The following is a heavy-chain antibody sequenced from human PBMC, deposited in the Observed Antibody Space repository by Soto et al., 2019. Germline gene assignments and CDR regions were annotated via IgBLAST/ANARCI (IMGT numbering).Heavy chain of an antibody. J-gene: IGHJ4*02. CDR1: GFTFSSYG. CDR3: ARPRESGSKLTNPGSFDY. Sequence: GGSLRLSCAASGFTFSSYGMHWVRQAPGKGLEWVAVIWYDGSNKYYADSVKGRFTISRDNSKNTLYLQMNSLRAKDTAVYYCARPRESGSKLTNPGSFDYWGQGTLVTVSS. D-gene: IGHD1-26*01. V-gene: IGHV3-33*01. CDR2: IWYDGSNK.